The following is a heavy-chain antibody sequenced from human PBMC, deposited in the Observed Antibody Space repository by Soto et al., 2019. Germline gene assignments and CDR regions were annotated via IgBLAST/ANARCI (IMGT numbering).Heavy chain of an antibody. V-gene: IGHV4-30-4*02. CDR1: GGTFSSYAI. J-gene: IGHJ4*02. CDR2: IYYSGST. Sequence: QVQLVQSGAEVKKPGSSVKVSCKASGGTFSSYAISWVRQAPGQGLEWIGYIYYSGSTYYNPSLKSRVTISVDTSKNQFSLKLSSVTAADTAVYYCARWQQLVTNYFDYWGQGTLVTVSS. D-gene: IGHD6-13*01. CDR3: ARWQQLVTNYFDY.